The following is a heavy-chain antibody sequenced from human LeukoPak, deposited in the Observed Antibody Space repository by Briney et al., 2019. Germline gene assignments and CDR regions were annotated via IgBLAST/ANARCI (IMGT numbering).Heavy chain of an antibody. D-gene: IGHD3-10*01. CDR3: ARDPGSHDY. J-gene: IGHJ4*02. V-gene: IGHV3-74*01. CDR2: IGPDGSSK. CDR1: GFTFNRNW. Sequence: PGGSLRISCADSGFTFNRNWMHWVRQAPGKGLMWVSRIGPDGSSKGYADSVKGRFTISRDNAKNSLYLQMNSLRAEDTAVYYCARDPGSHDYWGQGTLVTVSS.